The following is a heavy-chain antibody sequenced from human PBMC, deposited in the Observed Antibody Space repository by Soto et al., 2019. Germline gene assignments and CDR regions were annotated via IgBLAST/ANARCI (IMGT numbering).Heavy chain of an antibody. V-gene: IGHV3-23*01. CDR3: AKPDS. CDR1: GFTFSTYV. Sequence: GGSLRLSCAAPGFTFSTYVMSWVRQAPGKGLEWVSTIIGSGTSTYYADSVKGRFTISRDNSRNTLYLQLNSLRAEDTAAYYCAKPDSWGQGTLVTVSS. CDR2: IIGSGTST. J-gene: IGHJ4*02.